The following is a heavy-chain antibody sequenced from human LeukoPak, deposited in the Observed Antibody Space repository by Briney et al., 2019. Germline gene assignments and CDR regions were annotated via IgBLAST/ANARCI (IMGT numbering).Heavy chain of an antibody. D-gene: IGHD3-22*01. J-gene: IGHJ4*02. CDR2: IYSGGST. Sequence: PGGSLRLSCAASGFTVSPNYMSWVRQAPGKGLEWVSVIYSGGSTDYADSVKGRFTISRDNSKNTLYLQMNSLRAEDTAVYYCASRQRISAYSFDCWGQGTLVTVSS. CDR1: GFTVSPNY. CDR3: ASRQRISAYSFDC. V-gene: IGHV3-66*01.